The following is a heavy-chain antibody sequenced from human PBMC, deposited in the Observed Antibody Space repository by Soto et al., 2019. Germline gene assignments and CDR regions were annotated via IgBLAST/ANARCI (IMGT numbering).Heavy chain of an antibody. V-gene: IGHV4-30-4*01. CDR3: ARGRFRNWFDP. Sequence: LSLTCTVSGGSISSGDYYWSWIRQPPGKGLEWIGYIYYSGSTYYNPSLKSRVTISVDTSKNQFSLKLSSVTAADTAVYYCARGRFRNWFDPWGQGTLVTVSS. CDR1: GGSISSGDYY. D-gene: IGHD3-10*01. J-gene: IGHJ5*02. CDR2: IYYSGST.